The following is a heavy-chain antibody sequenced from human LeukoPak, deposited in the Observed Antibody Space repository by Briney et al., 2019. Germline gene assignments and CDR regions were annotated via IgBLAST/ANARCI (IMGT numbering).Heavy chain of an antibody. V-gene: IGHV4-59*01. CDR3: ARGWSGYYRYFDY. CDR2: IYYSGST. D-gene: IGHD3-3*01. CDR1: GGSISSYY. Sequence: SETLSLTCTVSGGSISSYYWSWDRQPPGKGLEWIGYIYYSGSTNYNPSLKSRVTISVDTSKNQFSLKLSSVTAADTAVYYCARGWSGYYRYFDYWGQGTLVTVSS. J-gene: IGHJ4*02.